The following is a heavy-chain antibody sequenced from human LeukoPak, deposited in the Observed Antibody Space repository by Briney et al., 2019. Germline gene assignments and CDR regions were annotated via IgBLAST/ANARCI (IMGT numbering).Heavy chain of an antibody. CDR1: GGTFSSYA. D-gene: IGHD6-19*01. CDR2: IIPIFGTA. Sequence: GASVKVSCKASGGTFSSYAISWVRQAPGQGLEWMGGIIPIFGTANYAQKFQGRVTITADESTSTADMELSSLRSEDTAVYYCARNFNDGSGWFNWGQGTLVTVSS. V-gene: IGHV1-69*13. CDR3: ARNFNDGSGWFN. J-gene: IGHJ4*02.